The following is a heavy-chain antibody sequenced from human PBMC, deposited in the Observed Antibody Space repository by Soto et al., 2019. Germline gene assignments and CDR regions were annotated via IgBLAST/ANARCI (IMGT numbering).Heavy chain of an antibody. J-gene: IGHJ6*02. CDR2: TSVYNGNT. CDR3: AVTKREVIADAVTGRYGIDV. D-gene: IGHD3-10*01. V-gene: IGHV1-18*01. CDR1: GYTFISYG. Sequence: QVQLVQSGAEVKKPGASVKVSCKASGYTFISYGISWVRQAPGQGLEWMGWTSVYNGNTNYAQKFQDRVTMSTDTSTSRDYMEVRSLSSDDTVVYYCAVTKREVIADAVTGRYGIDVWGQGTNVTVSS.